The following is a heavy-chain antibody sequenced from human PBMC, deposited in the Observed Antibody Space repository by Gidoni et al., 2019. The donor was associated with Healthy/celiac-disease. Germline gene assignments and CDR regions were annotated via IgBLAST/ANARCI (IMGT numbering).Heavy chain of an antibody. CDR2: INPSGGST. D-gene: IGHD6-25*01. CDR1: GYTFTSSY. V-gene: IGHV1-46*01. J-gene: IGHJ4*02. Sequence: QVQLVQSGAEVKKPGASVKVSCKASGYTFTSSYMHWVRQAPGQGLEWMGIINPSGGSTSYAQKFQGRVTMTRDTSTSTVYMELSSLRAEDTAVYYCARDPSRGSAQTGFDYWGQGTLVTVSS. CDR3: ARDPSRGSAQTGFDY.